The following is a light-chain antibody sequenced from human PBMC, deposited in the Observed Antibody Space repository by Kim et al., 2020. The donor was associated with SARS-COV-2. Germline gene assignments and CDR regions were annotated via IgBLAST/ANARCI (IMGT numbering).Light chain of an antibody. CDR1: QSVSNF. V-gene: IGKV3-11*01. CDR3: QQRNNWPPFT. CDR2: DAS. Sequence: EIVLTQFPATLSLSPGETVTLSCRASQSVSNFLAWYQQKPGQAPRLLIYDASNRAPGIPARFSGSGSGTDFTLTISSLEPEDFAVYYWQQRNNWPPFTFGQGNKLEL. J-gene: IGKJ2*01.